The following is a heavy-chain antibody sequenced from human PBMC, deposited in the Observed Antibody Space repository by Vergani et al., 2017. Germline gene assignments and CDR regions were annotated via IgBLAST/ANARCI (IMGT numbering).Heavy chain of an antibody. CDR1: GFTVSSNY. J-gene: IGHJ6*03. D-gene: IGHD6-19*01. CDR3: ARDIGQQWLAGDYYYYMDV. CDR2: IYSGGST. Sequence: EVQLVESGGGLIQPGGSLRLSCAASGFTVSSNYMSWVRQAPGKGLEWVSVIYSGGSTYYADSVKGRFTISRDNSKNTLYLQMNSLRAEDTAVYYCARDIGQQWLAGDYYYYMDVWGKGTTVTVSS. V-gene: IGHV3-53*01.